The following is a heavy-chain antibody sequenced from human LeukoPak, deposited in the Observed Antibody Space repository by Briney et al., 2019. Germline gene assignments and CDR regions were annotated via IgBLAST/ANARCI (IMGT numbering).Heavy chain of an antibody. J-gene: IGHJ6*03. CDR3: ARVLGGSYYYYYYYMDV. CDR1: GFTVSSNY. Sequence: PGGSLRLSCAASGFTVSSNYISWVRQAPGKGLEWVSVIYSGGSTYYADSVKGRFTISRDNSKNTLYLQMNSLRAEDTAVYYCARVLGGSYYYYYYYMDVWGKGTTVTISS. CDR2: IYSGGST. V-gene: IGHV3-53*01. D-gene: IGHD1-26*01.